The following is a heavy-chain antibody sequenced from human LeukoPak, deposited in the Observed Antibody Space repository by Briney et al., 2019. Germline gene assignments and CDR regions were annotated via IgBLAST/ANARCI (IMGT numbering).Heavy chain of an antibody. CDR3: VRGSRADDAFDI. D-gene: IGHD2-2*01. V-gene: IGHV1-18*01. CDR1: GYTFTRYG. J-gene: IGHJ3*02. CDR2: ISAYNGNT. Sequence: ASVKVSCKASGYTFTRYGISWVRQAPGQGLEGMGWISAYNGNTKYAQKFQGRVTMTTDTSTSTVSVELRSLRSDDTAVYYCVRGSRADDAFDIWGQGARVTVSS.